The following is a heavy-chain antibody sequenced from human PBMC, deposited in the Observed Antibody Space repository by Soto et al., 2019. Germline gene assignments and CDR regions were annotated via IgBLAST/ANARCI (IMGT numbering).Heavy chain of an antibody. CDR3: VKMDIVLMVYGMDV. D-gene: IGHD2-8*01. CDR1: GFTFSCYA. V-gene: IGHV3-64D*06. Sequence: PGGSLRLSCSASGFTFSCYAMHWVRQAPGKGLEYVSAISSNGGSTYYADSVKGRFTISRDNSKNTLYLQMSSLRAEDTAVYYCVKMDIVLMVYGMDVWGQGTTVTVS. J-gene: IGHJ6*02. CDR2: ISSNGGST.